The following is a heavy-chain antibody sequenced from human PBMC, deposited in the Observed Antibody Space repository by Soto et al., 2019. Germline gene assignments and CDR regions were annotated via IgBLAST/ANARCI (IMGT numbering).Heavy chain of an antibody. J-gene: IGHJ3*02. CDR2: ISAYNGNT. D-gene: IGHD3-9*01. Sequence: QVQLVQSGAEVKEPGASVKVSCKASGYTFTSYGISWVRQAPGQGLEWMGWISAYNGNTNYAQKLQGRVTMTTDTSTSTAYMELRSLRSDDTAVYYCARDLRYFEWLWDDAFDIWGQGTMVTVSS. V-gene: IGHV1-18*01. CDR3: ARDLRYFEWLWDDAFDI. CDR1: GYTFTSYG.